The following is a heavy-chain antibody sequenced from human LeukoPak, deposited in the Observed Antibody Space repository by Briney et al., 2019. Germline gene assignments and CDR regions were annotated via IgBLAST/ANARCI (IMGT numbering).Heavy chain of an antibody. V-gene: IGHV3-48*04. Sequence: GGSLRLSCAASGFTFSSYSMNWVRQAPGKGLEWVSYISSSSSTIYYADSVKGRFTISRDNAKNSLYLQMNSLRAEDTAVYYCARGGNDYVWGSYRYVYWGQGTLVTVSS. CDR2: ISSSSSTI. CDR3: ARGGNDYVWGSYRYVY. CDR1: GFTFSSYS. D-gene: IGHD3-16*02. J-gene: IGHJ4*02.